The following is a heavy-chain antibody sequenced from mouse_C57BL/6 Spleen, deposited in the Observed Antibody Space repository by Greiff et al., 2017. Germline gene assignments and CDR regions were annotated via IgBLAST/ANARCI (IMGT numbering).Heavy chain of an antibody. CDR2: IYPGSGST. CDR3: AREGAIYCGKGFDD. Sequence: QVQLQQPGAELVKPGASVKMSCKASGYTFTSYWITWVKQRPGQGLEWIGDIYPGSGSTNYNEKFKSKATLTVDTSSSTAYMQLSSLTSEDSAVFYCAREGAIYCGKGFDDWGQGTTLTVSS. CDR1: GYTFTSYW. D-gene: IGHD2-1*01. V-gene: IGHV1-55*01. J-gene: IGHJ2*01.